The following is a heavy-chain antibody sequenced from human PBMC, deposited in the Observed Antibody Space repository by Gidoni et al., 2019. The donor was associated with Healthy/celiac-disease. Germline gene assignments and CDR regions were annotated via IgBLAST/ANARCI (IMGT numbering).Heavy chain of an antibody. CDR3: ARGSDYGSGLFDY. CDR1: GFTFSSYG. Sequence: QVQLVESGGGVVQPGRSLRLSCAASGFTFSSYGMHWVRTAPGKGLGWVAVIWYDGSNKYYADSVKGRFTISRDNSKNTLYLQMNSLRAEDTAVYYCARGSDYGSGLFDYWGQGTLVTVSS. V-gene: IGHV3-33*01. CDR2: IWYDGSNK. D-gene: IGHD3-10*01. J-gene: IGHJ4*02.